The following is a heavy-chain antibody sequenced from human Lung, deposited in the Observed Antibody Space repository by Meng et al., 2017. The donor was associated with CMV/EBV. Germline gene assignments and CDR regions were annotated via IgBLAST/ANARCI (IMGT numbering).Heavy chain of an antibody. CDR3: ARTRYDSSGYDAYYYYAMDV. D-gene: IGHD3-22*01. CDR1: GGNFGTYA. J-gene: IGHJ6*02. V-gene: IGHV1-69*05. CDR2: IIPIFGTA. Sequence: SVXVSXKASGGNFGTYAISWVRQAPGQGLEWMGGIIPIFGTASFAQKFQGRVTITTDESTAYMELSSLRSEDAAVYYCARTRYDSSGYDAYYYYAMDVWXQGTRVTVSS.